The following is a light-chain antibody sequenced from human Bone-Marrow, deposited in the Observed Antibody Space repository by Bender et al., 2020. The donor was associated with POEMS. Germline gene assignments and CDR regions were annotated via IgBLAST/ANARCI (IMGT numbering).Light chain of an antibody. Sequence: HSALTQPASVSGSPGQSITISCSGSSSNIGTNPVNWYQQLPGTAPKLLIYINNQRPSGVPDRFSGSKSGTSASLAISGLQSEDEADYYCAAWEDSLNGWVFGGGTKLTVL. CDR3: AAWEDSLNGWV. CDR2: INN. J-gene: IGLJ3*02. CDR1: SSNIGTNP. V-gene: IGLV1-44*01.